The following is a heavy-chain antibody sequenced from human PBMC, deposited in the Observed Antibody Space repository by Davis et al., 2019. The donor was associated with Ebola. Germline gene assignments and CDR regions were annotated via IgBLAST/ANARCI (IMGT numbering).Heavy chain of an antibody. CDR1: GFTFSSYG. V-gene: IGHV3-48*02. Sequence: GGSLRLSCAASGFTFSSYGMNWVRQAPGKGLEWVSYISSSGSTIYYADSVKGRFTISRDNAKNSLYLQMNSLRDEDTAVYYCTIAAADIDYWGQGTLVTVSS. CDR3: TIAAADIDY. CDR2: ISSSGSTI. J-gene: IGHJ4*02. D-gene: IGHD6-13*01.